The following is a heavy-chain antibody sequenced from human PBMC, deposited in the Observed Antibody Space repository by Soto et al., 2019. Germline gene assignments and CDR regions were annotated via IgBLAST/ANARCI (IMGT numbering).Heavy chain of an antibody. CDR3: ARDAVTTYTYYYYGMDV. V-gene: IGHV4-31*03. CDR2: IYYSGST. CDR1: GCSISSGGYY. D-gene: IGHD4-4*01. Sequence: SETLSLTCTVSGCSISSGGYYWSWIRQHPGKGLEWIGYIYYSGSTYYNPSLKSRVTISVDTSKNQFSLKLSSVTAADTAVYYCARDAVTTYTYYYYGMDVWGQGTTVTVSS. J-gene: IGHJ6*02.